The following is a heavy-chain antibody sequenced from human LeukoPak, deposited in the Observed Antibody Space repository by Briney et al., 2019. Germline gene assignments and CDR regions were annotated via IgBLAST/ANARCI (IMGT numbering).Heavy chain of an antibody. D-gene: IGHD2-15*01. CDR1: GFTISSNY. CDR3: ASCVGSCYSAPFDY. V-gene: IGHV3-53*01. J-gene: IGHJ4*02. Sequence: GGSLRLSCAASGFTISSNYMNWVRQAAGKGLEWGSVIYSGSSTYYADSVKGRFTISRDNSKNTLYLQMNSLRAEDTAVYYCASCVGSCYSAPFDYWGQGTLVTVSS. CDR2: IYSGSST.